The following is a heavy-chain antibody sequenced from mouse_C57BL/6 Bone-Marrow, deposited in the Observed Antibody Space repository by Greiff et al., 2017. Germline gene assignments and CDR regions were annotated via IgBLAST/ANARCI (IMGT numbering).Heavy chain of an antibody. D-gene: IGHD2-10*01. CDR1: GYTFTSYW. V-gene: IGHV1-50*01. CDR3: ARSYYGNYDAMDY. J-gene: IGHJ4*01. CDR2: IDPSDSYT. Sequence: VQLQQPGAELVKPGASVKLSCKASGYTFTSYWMQWVKQRPGQGLEWIGVIDPSDSYTNYNQKFKGKATLTVDTSSSTAYMQLSSLTSEGSAVYYCARSYYGNYDAMDYGGQGTSVTVSA.